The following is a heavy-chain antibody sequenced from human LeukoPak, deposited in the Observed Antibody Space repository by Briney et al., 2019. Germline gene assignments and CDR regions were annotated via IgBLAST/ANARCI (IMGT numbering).Heavy chain of an antibody. D-gene: IGHD3-22*01. Sequence: ASVKVSCKAPRGAFDSYGINWVRQAPGQGLEWMGGVMAIFGGVKYGQKFQGRATITTDASTSTAYMELRSLTSEDTGIYYCARGELGDRSGFSFFDYWGQGTLVTVSS. CDR2: VMAIFGGV. CDR3: ARGELGDRSGFSFFDY. J-gene: IGHJ4*02. CDR1: RGAFDSYG. V-gene: IGHV1-69*05.